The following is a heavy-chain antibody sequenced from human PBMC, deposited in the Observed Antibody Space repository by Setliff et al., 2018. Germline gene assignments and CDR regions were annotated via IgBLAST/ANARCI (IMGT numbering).Heavy chain of an antibody. CDR3: AHDGRWSTIPLDY. CDR2: IYWDDDQ. J-gene: IGHJ4*02. D-gene: IGHD1-26*01. Sequence: SGPTLVNPTQTLTLTCTFSGFSLSTSRICVSWIRQPPGKALEWLALIYWDDDQRYSPSLKSRLRITKDASKNQVVLTMTNMGPVDTATYYCAHDGRWSTIPLDYWGQGTRVTVSS. CDR1: GFSLSTSRIC. V-gene: IGHV2-5*08.